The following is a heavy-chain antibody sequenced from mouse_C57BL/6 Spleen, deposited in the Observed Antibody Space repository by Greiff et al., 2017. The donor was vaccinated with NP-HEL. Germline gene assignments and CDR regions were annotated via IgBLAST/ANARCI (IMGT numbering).Heavy chain of an antibody. CDR2: IHPNSGST. Sequence: QVQLQQPGAELVKPGASVKLSCKASGYTFTSYWMHWVKQRPGQGLEWIGMIHPNSGSTNYNEKFKSKATLTVDKSSSTAYMQLSSLTSEDSAVYYGARVGDDGYYWAYWGQGTLVTVSA. CDR1: GYTFTSYW. D-gene: IGHD2-3*01. V-gene: IGHV1-64*01. J-gene: IGHJ3*01. CDR3: ARVGDDGYYWAY.